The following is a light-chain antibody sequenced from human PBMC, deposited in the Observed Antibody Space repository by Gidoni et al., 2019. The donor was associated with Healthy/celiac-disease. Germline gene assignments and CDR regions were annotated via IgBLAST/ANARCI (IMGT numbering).Light chain of an antibody. J-gene: IGKJ3*01. CDR3: QQLSSSPLT. V-gene: IGKV1-9*01. Sequence: DIQLTQSPSFLSASVGDRVTITCRASQGISSYLAWYQQKPGKAPKLLIYAASTLQGGVPSRFSGSGSGTEFTLTISSLQPEDFATYSCQQLSSSPLTFGPGTNVDIK. CDR1: QGISSY. CDR2: AAS.